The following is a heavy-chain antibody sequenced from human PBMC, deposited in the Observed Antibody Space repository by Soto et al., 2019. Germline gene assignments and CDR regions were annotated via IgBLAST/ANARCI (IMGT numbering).Heavy chain of an antibody. Sequence: GASVKVSCKASGYTFTGYYMHWLRQAPGQGLEWMGWINPNSGGTNYAQKFQGRVTMTRDTSISTAYMELSRLRSDDTAVYYCARDGEDIVVVVAAKSYYGMDVWGQGTTVTVSS. D-gene: IGHD2-15*01. CDR1: GYTFTGYY. CDR2: INPNSGGT. V-gene: IGHV1-2*02. CDR3: ARDGEDIVVVVAAKSYYGMDV. J-gene: IGHJ6*02.